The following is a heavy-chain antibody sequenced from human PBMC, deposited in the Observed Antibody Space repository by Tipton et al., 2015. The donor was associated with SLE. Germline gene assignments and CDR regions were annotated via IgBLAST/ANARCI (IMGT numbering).Heavy chain of an antibody. J-gene: IGHJ5*02. CDR2: IYYSGST. D-gene: IGHD1-1*01. CDR3: ARDSKSWRGWFDP. V-gene: IGHV4-59*01. Sequence: TLSLTCTVSGGSISSYYWSWIRQPPGKGLEWIGYIYYSGSTNYNPSLKSRVTISVDTSKNQFSLKLSSVTAADTAGYYCARDSKSWRGWFDPWGQGTLVTVSS. CDR1: GGSISSYY.